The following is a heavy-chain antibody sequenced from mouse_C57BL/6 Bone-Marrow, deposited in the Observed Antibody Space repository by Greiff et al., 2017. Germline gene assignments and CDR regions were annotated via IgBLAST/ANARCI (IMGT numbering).Heavy chain of an antibody. D-gene: IGHD2-12*01. J-gene: IGHJ2*03. CDR3: SRDDSYYSFDY. CDR2: IDPSDSYT. V-gene: IGHV1-50*01. CDR1: GYTFTSYW. Sequence: QVQLQQPGAELVKPGASVKLSCKASGYTFTSYWMQWVKQRPGQGLEWMGEIDPSDSYTNCNHKFKGKATLTVDTSSSTAYIQLSSLTSADSAVYDSSRDDSYYSFDYWGQGTSLTVSS.